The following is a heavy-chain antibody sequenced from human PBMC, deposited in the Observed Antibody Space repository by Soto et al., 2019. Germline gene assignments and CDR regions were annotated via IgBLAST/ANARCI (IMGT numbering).Heavy chain of an antibody. D-gene: IGHD3-9*01. CDR3: ARASVGRYYDILTGYYYFDY. V-gene: IGHV4-59*01. Sequence: SETLSLTCTVSGGSISSYYWSWIRQPPGKGLEWIGYIYYSGSTNYNPSLKSRVTISVDTSKNQFSLKLSSVTAADTAVYYCARASVGRYYDILTGYYYFDYWGQGTLVTVSS. CDR1: GGSISSYY. CDR2: IYYSGST. J-gene: IGHJ4*02.